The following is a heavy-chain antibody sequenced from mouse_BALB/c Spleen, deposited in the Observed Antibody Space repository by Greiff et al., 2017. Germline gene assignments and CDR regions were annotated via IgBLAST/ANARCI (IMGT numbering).Heavy chain of an antibody. CDR3: ARRATVVATNSMDY. CDR2: ISTYYGDA. V-gene: IGHV1S137*01. D-gene: IGHD1-1*01. J-gene: IGHJ4*01. Sequence: QVQLKQSGAELVRPGVSVKISCKGSGYTFTDYAMHWVKQSHAKSLEWIGVISTYYGDASYNQKFKGKATMTVDKSSSTAYMELARLTSEDSAIYYCARRATVVATNSMDYWGQGTSVTVSA. CDR1: GYTFTDYA.